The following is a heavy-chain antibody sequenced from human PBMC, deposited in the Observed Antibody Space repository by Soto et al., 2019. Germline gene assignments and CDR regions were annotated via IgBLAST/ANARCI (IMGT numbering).Heavy chain of an antibody. CDR1: GGTFSSYS. CDR2: IIPVFGTA. V-gene: IGHV1-69*13. D-gene: IGHD6-19*01. CDR3: ASPAASGWQYYFDY. Sequence: ASVEVSCKASGGTFSSYSISWVLQAPGQGLEWMGGIIPVFGTANYAQKFQGRVTITADESTSTAYMELSSLRSEDTAVYYCASPAASGWQYYFDYWGQGTLVTVSS. J-gene: IGHJ4*02.